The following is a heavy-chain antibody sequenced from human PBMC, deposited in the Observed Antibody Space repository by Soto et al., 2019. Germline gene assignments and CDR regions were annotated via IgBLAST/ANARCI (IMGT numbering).Heavy chain of an antibody. CDR3: ARIRIEASVFDY. D-gene: IGHD2-21*01. CDR1: GYTFSRYY. Sequence: QVQLEQSGTEVTSPGASVKVSCKASGYTFSRYYVHWLRQAPGQGLEWMGWLNPYSGDTRYAQKFQGRVTMTRDTSISTAYMQLSSLKSDDTAVYYCARIRIEASVFDYWGQGTLLTISS. CDR2: LNPYSGDT. V-gene: IGHV1-2*02. J-gene: IGHJ4*02.